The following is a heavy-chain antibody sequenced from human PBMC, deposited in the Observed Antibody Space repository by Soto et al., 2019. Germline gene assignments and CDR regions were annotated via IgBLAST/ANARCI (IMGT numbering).Heavy chain of an antibody. D-gene: IGHD7-27*01. CDR2: ISAYNGNT. Sequence: QVQLVQSGGEVKKPGASVKVSCKTSGYTFTRYGITWVRQAPGQGLEWMGWISAYNGNTNYAPKLQDRVTMTTDTSTSTVYMEVRSLRSDDTAVYYCASSSRGPDWGCDYWGQGTLVTVSS. V-gene: IGHV1-18*01. CDR1: GYTFTRYG. CDR3: ASSSRGPDWGCDY. J-gene: IGHJ4*02.